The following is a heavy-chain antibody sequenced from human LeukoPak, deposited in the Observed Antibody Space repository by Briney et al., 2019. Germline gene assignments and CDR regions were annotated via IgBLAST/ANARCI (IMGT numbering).Heavy chain of an antibody. CDR2: IYTSGST. CDR1: GGSISSGSYY. Sequence: PSQTLSLTCTVSGGSISSGSYYWSWIRQPAGKGLEWIGRIYTSGSTNYNPSLKSRVTISVDTSKNQFSLKLSSVTAADTAVYYCAGDRNYYDSNGYYTDAFDIWGQGTMVTVSS. CDR3: AGDRNYYDSNGYYTDAFDI. V-gene: IGHV4-61*02. J-gene: IGHJ3*02. D-gene: IGHD3-22*01.